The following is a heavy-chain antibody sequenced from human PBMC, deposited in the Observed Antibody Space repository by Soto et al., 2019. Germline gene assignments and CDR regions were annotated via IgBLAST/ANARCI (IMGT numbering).Heavy chain of an antibody. CDR1: GGTFSSYA. D-gene: IGHD3-22*01. J-gene: IGHJ4*02. Sequence: QVQLVQSGAEVKKPGSSVKVSCKASGGTFSSYAISWVRQAPGQGLEWMGGIIPIFGTANYAQKFQGRVTITADKSTGTVYMDLSRLRSGDTAVYYCASWGRDSSGYFNDYWGQGTLVTVSS. CDR2: IIPIFGTA. V-gene: IGHV1-69*06. CDR3: ASWGRDSSGYFNDY.